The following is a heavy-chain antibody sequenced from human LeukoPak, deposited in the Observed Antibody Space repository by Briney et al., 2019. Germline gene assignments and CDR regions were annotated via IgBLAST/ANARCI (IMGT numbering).Heavy chain of an antibody. CDR3: ATWEY. J-gene: IGHJ4*02. CDR1: GFTFSINW. Sequence: GGSLRLSCAASGFTFSINWMSWVRQAPGKGLEWVASVKADGNEEYYVDSVKGRFTISRDNAKNSLYLQMNSLRAEDTAVYYCATWEYWGQGTLVTVSS. V-gene: IGHV3-7*01. CDR2: VKADGNEE. D-gene: IGHD1-26*01.